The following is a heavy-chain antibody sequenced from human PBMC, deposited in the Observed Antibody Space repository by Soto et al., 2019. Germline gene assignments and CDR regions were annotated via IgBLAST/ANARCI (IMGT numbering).Heavy chain of an antibody. V-gene: IGHV4-59*11. CDR2: IFHTGGT. D-gene: IGHD3-10*01. CDR3: AGSGLKFRGVV. J-gene: IGHJ4*01. CDR1: GGSISGHF. Sequence: SETLSLTCTVSGGSISGHFLSWIRQPPGKGLEYIGWIFHTGGTNYNASLASRVAISVDTSKTQISLNLHSVTAADTAVYYCAGSGLKFRGVVWGQGIRVTVSS.